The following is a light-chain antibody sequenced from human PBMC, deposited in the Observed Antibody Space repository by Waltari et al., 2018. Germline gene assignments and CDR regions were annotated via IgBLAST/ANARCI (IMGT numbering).Light chain of an antibody. Sequence: EIVMTQSPATLSVSPGERATLSCRASQSLTSNLAWYQQKPGQAPRLLIYGASTRATGIPARFSGSGSGTEFTLTISSLQSEGIATYYCQQFNASPRTFGQGTNVEIK. CDR3: QQFNASPRT. CDR2: GAS. V-gene: IGKV3-15*01. CDR1: QSLTSN. J-gene: IGKJ1*01.